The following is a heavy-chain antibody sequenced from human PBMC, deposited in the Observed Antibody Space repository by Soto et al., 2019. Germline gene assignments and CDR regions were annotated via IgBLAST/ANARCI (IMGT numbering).Heavy chain of an antibody. Sequence: GGSLRLSCAASGFTFTTYAMTWVRQAPGKGLEWVSSITANGGRTYYADSVKGRFTLSRDNSKNTMFLQMNSLRAEDTAVYYCAKDPTRDGYIDYWGQGTLVTVSS. CDR3: AKDPTRDGYIDY. J-gene: IGHJ4*02. V-gene: IGHV3-23*01. D-gene: IGHD1-26*01. CDR2: ITANGGRT. CDR1: GFTFTTYA.